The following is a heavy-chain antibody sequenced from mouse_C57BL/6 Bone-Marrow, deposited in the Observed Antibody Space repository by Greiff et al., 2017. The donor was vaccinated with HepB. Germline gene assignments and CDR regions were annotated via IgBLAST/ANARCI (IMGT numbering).Heavy chain of an antibody. CDR1: GYTFTSYW. Sequence: EVQLQQSGTVLVRPGASVKMSCKTSGYTFTSYWIHWVKQRPGQGLEWIGAIYPGNSDTRYNQKFKGKAKLTADTSASTAYMELTSLTNEDSAVYYCTKLIYYGNYYFDYWGQGTTLTVSS. V-gene: IGHV1-5*01. D-gene: IGHD2-1*01. CDR2: IYPGNSDT. CDR3: TKLIYYGNYYFDY. J-gene: IGHJ2*01.